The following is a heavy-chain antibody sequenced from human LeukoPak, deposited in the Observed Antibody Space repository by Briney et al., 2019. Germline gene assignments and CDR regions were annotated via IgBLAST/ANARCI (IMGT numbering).Heavy chain of an antibody. CDR2: ISSSSSYI. CDR3: ASLRVATISDYFDY. D-gene: IGHD5-12*01. CDR1: GFTFSSYS. Sequence: GGSLRVSCAASGFTFSSYSMNWVRQAPGKGLEWVSSISSSSSYIYYADSVKGRFTISRDNAKNSLYLQMNSLRAEDTAVYYCASLRVATISDYFDYWGQGTLVTVSS. V-gene: IGHV3-21*01. J-gene: IGHJ4*02.